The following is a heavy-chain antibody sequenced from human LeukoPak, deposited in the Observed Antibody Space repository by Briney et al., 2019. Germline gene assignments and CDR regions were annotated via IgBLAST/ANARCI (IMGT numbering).Heavy chain of an antibody. Sequence: GGSLRLSCAASGFTFSSYGMHRVRQAPGKGLEWVAVISYDGSNKYYADSVKGRFSTSRDNSKNTLYLQMNSLRAEDTAVYYCAKGTWAAGGTSFDYWGQGTLVTVSP. CDR3: AKGTWAAGGTSFDY. D-gene: IGHD6-13*01. J-gene: IGHJ4*02. CDR1: GFTFSSYG. CDR2: ISYDGSNK. V-gene: IGHV3-30*18.